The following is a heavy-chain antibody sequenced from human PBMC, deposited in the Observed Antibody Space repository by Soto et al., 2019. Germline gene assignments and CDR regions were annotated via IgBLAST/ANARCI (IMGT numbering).Heavy chain of an antibody. J-gene: IGHJ4*02. V-gene: IGHV3-23*01. CDR3: AKNYYFDN. CDR2: INRMDGST. Sequence: EVQLLESGGGSIQPGGSLRLSCVASGFTFSSFAMSWVRQAPGKGLEWVSSINRMDGSTYYADSVKGRLTISRDNSKNTRYLQRDSLRAEDTAVDYCAKNYYFDNWGQGTLVIVSS. CDR1: GFTFSSFA.